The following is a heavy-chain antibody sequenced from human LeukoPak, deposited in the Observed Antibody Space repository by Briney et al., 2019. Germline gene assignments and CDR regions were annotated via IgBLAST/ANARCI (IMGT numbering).Heavy chain of an antibody. CDR1: GFTFSSYG. J-gene: IGHJ4*02. CDR2: IWYDESKK. V-gene: IGHV3-33*01. D-gene: IGHD2-15*01. CDR3: ARDGGAGLDY. Sequence: PGRSLRLSCAASGFTFSSYGMHWVRQAPVKGLEWVSVIWYDESKKYYGDSVKGRFTISRDTSKNTLYLQMNSLRVEDTAVYFCARDGGAGLDYWGQGTLVTVSS.